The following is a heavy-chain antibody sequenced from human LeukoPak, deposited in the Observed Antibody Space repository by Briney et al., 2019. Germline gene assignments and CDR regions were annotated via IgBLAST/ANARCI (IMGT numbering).Heavy chain of an antibody. Sequence: GASVKVSCKASGYTFTSYYMHWVRQAPGQGLEWMGIINPSGGSTSYAQKFQDRVTMTRDMSTSTVYMELSSLRSEDTAVYYCARDVVGLSYDYWGQGTLVTVSS. CDR3: ARDVVGLSYDY. CDR2: INPSGGST. V-gene: IGHV1-46*01. J-gene: IGHJ4*02. CDR1: GYTFTSYY. D-gene: IGHD2-15*01.